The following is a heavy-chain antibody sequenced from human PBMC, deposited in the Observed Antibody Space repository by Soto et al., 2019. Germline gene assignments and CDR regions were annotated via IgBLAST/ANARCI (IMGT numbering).Heavy chain of an antibody. CDR1: GYTFTSYD. J-gene: IGHJ6*02. Sequence: QVQLVQSGAEVKKPGASVKVSCKASGYTFTSYDINWVRQATGQGLEWMGWMNPNSGNTGYAQKFQGRVTMTRNTSISTAYMELSSLRSEDMAVYYCARSPLFMVRGVSYYYGMDVWGQGTTVTVSS. V-gene: IGHV1-8*01. CDR3: ARSPLFMVRGVSYYYGMDV. CDR2: MNPNSGNT. D-gene: IGHD3-10*01.